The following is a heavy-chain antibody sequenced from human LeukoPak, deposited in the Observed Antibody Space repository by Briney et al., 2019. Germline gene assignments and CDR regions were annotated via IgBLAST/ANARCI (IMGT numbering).Heavy chain of an antibody. CDR3: AKGYYYYMDV. Sequence: DSVKGRFTISRDNSKNTLYLQMSSPRAEDTAVYYCAKGYYYYMDVWGKGTTVTVSS. J-gene: IGHJ6*03. V-gene: IGHV3-30*02.